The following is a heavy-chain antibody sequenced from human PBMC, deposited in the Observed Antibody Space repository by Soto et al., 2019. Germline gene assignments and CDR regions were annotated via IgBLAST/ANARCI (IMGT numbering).Heavy chain of an antibody. CDR1: GFTFSSYG. J-gene: IGHJ6*02. CDR3: ARDRGITMVRGVTGMDV. Sequence: QVQLVESGGGVVQPGRSLRLSCAASGFTFSSYGMHWVRQAPGKGLEWVAVIWYDGSNKYYADSVKGRFTISRDNSKNTLYLRMNSLRAEDTAVYYCARDRGITMVRGVTGMDVWGQGTTVTVSS. V-gene: IGHV3-33*01. CDR2: IWYDGSNK. D-gene: IGHD3-10*01.